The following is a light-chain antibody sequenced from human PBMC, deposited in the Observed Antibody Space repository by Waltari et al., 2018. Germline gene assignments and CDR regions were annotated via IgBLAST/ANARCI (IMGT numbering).Light chain of an antibody. J-gene: IGLJ1*01. CDR3: SSYVGGTTLGYV. CDR1: ANDVGTYNY. Sequence: HSGLTQPVSVSGSPGQSITISCTGTANDVGTYNYVSWYQHHPGTGPKLLICDVNNRRSGISSRFSGAKSGNTASLTISGRQPEDEAYCYCSSYVGGTTLGYVFGSGTKVTVL. V-gene: IGLV2-14*01. CDR2: DVN.